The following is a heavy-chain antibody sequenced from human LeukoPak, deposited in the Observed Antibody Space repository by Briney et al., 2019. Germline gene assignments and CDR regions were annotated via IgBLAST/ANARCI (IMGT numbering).Heavy chain of an antibody. CDR1: GYTFTGYY. D-gene: IGHD5-12*01. CDR3: VRASRGVPGSRRFGYSGYDWGY. V-gene: IGHV1-8*03. CDR2: MNPNSGNT. Sequence: GASVKVSCKASGYTFTGYYMHWVRQATGQGLEWMGWMNPNSGNTGYAQKFQGRVTITRNTSISTAYMELSSLRSEDTAVYYCVRASRGVPGSRRFGYSGYDWGYWGQGTLVTVSS. J-gene: IGHJ4*02.